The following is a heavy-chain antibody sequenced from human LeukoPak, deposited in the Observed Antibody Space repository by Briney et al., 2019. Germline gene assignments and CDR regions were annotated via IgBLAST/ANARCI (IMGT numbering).Heavy chain of an antibody. Sequence: PGGSPRLSCVDSGFTFTNAWMTWVRQAPGKGLEWVAAISASGDDTFYADSVKGRFTISRDNSKNILYLQMNSLRAEDTAMYFCAKDVWWSVSWGQGTPVTVSS. CDR1: GFTFTNAW. D-gene: IGHD2-8*02. CDR2: ISASGDDT. CDR3: AKDVWWSVS. J-gene: IGHJ5*02. V-gene: IGHV3-23*01.